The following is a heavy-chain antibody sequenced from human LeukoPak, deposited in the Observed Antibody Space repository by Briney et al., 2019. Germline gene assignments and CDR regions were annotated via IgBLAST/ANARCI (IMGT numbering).Heavy chain of an antibody. CDR1: GGTFSSYA. D-gene: IGHD4-11*01. CDR2: IIPIFGTA. J-gene: IGHJ5*02. V-gene: IGHV1-69*05. Sequence: SVKVSCKASGGTFSSYAISWVRQAPGQGLEWMGGIIPIFGTANYAQKFQGRVTITTDESTSTAYMELSSLRSEDTAVYYCARRYDYSNSFDHWGQGTLVTVSS. CDR3: ARRYDYSNSFDH.